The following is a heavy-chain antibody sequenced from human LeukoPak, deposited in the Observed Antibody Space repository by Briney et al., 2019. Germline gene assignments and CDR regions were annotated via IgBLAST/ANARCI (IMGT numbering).Heavy chain of an antibody. D-gene: IGHD1-1*01. V-gene: IGHV4-59*12. CDR2: IYYSGST. CDR3: ARNEYYYYMDV. CDR1: GGSISSYY. Sequence: SETLSLTCTVSGGSISSYYWNWMRQPPGKGLEWIGYIYYSGSTNYNPSLKSRVTISVDTSKNQFSLKLSSVTAADTAVYYCARNEYYYYMDVWGKGTTVTVSS. J-gene: IGHJ6*03.